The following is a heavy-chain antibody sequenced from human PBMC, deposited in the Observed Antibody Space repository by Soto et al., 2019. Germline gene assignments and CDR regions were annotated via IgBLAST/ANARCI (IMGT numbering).Heavy chain of an antibody. D-gene: IGHD3-22*01. V-gene: IGHV4-31*03. CDR2: IYYSGST. Sequence: PSETLSLTCTVSGGSISSGGYYWSWIRQHPGKGLEWIGYIYYSGSTYYNPSLKSRVTISVDTSKNQFSLKLSSVTAADTAVYYCARRPYYYDSSGQYFDYWGQGTLVTVSS. CDR1: GGSISSGGYY. J-gene: IGHJ4*02. CDR3: ARRPYYYDSSGQYFDY.